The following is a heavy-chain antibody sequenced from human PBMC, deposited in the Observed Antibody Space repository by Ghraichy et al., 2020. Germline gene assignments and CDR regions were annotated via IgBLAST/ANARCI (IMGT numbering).Heavy chain of an antibody. Sequence: SETLSLTCTVSGGSISSGSYYWSWIRQPAGKGLEWIGRIYTSGSTNYNPSLKSRVTISVDTSKNQFSLKLSSVTAADTAVYYCARDGIFGGSDYWGQGTLVTVSS. CDR1: GGSISSGSYY. J-gene: IGHJ4*02. D-gene: IGHD3-3*01. CDR2: IYTSGST. CDR3: ARDGIFGGSDY. V-gene: IGHV4-61*02.